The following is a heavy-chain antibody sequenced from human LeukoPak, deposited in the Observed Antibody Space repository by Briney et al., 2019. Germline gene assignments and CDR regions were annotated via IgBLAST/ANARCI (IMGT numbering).Heavy chain of an antibody. Sequence: GGSLRLSCAASGFTFSSYAMSWVRQAPGKGLEWVSAISGSGGSTYYADSVKGRFTNSRDNSKNTLYLQMNSLRAEDTAVYYCANDFWSGYSSYWGQGTLVTVSS. CDR3: ANDFWSGYSSY. D-gene: IGHD3-3*01. V-gene: IGHV3-23*01. CDR1: GFTFSSYA. J-gene: IGHJ4*02. CDR2: ISGSGGST.